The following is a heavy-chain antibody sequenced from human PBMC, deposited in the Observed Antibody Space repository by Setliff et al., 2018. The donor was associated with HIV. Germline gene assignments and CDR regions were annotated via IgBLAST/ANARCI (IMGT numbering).Heavy chain of an antibody. CDR2: IYYSGST. Sequence: SETLSLTCTVSGGSIGSDYWSWIRQPPGKGLEWIGYIYYSGSTNYNPSLKSRVTISVDTSKSQFSLKLNSVTAADTAVFYCARLTTTYYYDSSAYYHPVWGQGTLVTVSS. J-gene: IGHJ4*02. CDR1: GGSIGSDY. CDR3: ARLTTTYYYDSSAYYHPV. D-gene: IGHD3-22*01. V-gene: IGHV4-59*12.